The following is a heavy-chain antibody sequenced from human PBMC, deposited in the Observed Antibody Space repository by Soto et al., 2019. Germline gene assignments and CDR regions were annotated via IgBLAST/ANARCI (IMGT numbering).Heavy chain of an antibody. V-gene: IGHV4-59*01. D-gene: IGHD3-22*01. CDR2: IYYSGST. CDR3: ARYDFGVYYYDSSGYYYDYYYYGMDV. Sequence: PSGTLSLTCTVSGGSISSCYWSWIRQPPGKGLEWIGYIYYSGSTNYNPSLKSRVTISVDTSKKQFSLKLSSVTAADTAVYYCARYDFGVYYYDSSGYYYDYYYYGMDVWGQGTTVTVS. J-gene: IGHJ6*02. CDR1: GGSISSCY.